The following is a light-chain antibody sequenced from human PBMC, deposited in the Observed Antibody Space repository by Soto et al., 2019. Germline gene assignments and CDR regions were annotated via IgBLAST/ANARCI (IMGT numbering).Light chain of an antibody. Sequence: EIVLTQSPGTLSLSPGERATLSCRASQSIRTDLAWYQQKSGQGPRLLIYDASTRATGIPARFSGSGSGTEFTLTISSPQSEDFAVYYCQQYNNWPPWTFGQGTKVDIK. J-gene: IGKJ1*01. V-gene: IGKV3D-15*01. CDR2: DAS. CDR1: QSIRTD. CDR3: QQYNNWPPWT.